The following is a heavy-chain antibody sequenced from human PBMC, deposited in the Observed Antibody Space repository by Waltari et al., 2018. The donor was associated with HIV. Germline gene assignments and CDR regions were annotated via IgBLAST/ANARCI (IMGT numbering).Heavy chain of an antibody. V-gene: IGHV3-33*01. D-gene: IGHD1-26*01. CDR3: ARSLVGATYYFDY. Sequence: QVLLVESGGGVVQPGRSLRLSCAASGFTFSSYGMHWVRQAPGKGLEWVAVIWYDGNNKYYADSVKGLFTISRDNSKNTLYLQMNSLRAEDTAVYYCARSLVGATYYFDYWGQGTLVTVSS. CDR2: IWYDGNNK. CDR1: GFTFSSYG. J-gene: IGHJ4*02.